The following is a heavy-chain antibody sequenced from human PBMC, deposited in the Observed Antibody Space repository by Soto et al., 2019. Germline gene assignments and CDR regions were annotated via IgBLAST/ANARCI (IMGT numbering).Heavy chain of an antibody. CDR2: IIPNFGIA. CDR1: GGTFSTYV. V-gene: IGHV1-69*12. J-gene: IGHJ6*02. D-gene: IGHD6-6*01. CDR3: ALSRSSHIPFA. Sequence: QVQLVQSGAEVKKCGSSVKVSCKASGGTFSTYVVSWVRQAPGQGLEWMGGIIPNFGIANYAQKLQDRVTITADESTSTAYMELHSLRSGDTAVYYCALSRSSHIPFAWVQGTTVIVSS.